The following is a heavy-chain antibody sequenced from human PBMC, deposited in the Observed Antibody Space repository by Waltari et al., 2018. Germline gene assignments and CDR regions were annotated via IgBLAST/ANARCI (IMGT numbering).Heavy chain of an antibody. Sequence: EVQLVESGGGLVQPGGSLRLSCAASGFTFGSNDMHGVRQATGKGLEWVSAISSTGDTYYAASVRGRFTISRENAQRSVYLQMNSLRAGDTALYYCATISSVAIHWGQGTTVTVSS. J-gene: IGHJ6*02. CDR3: ATISSVAIH. CDR1: GFTFGSND. CDR2: ISSTGDT. D-gene: IGHD2-15*01. V-gene: IGHV3-13*01.